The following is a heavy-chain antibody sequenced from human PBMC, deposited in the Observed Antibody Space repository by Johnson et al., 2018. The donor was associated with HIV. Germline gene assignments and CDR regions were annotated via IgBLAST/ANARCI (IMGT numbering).Heavy chain of an antibody. CDR1: GFTFDDYA. CDR3: AKDYSTGELGAFDI. J-gene: IGHJ3*02. D-gene: IGHD7-27*01. V-gene: IGHV3-9*01. Sequence: VHLVESGGGLVQPGRSLRLSCAASGFTFDDYAMHWVRQAPGKGLEWVSGISWNSGSIGYADSVKGRFTISRDNAKNSLYLQMNSLRAEDTALYYCAKDYSTGELGAFDIWGQGTMVTVSS. CDR2: ISWNSGSI.